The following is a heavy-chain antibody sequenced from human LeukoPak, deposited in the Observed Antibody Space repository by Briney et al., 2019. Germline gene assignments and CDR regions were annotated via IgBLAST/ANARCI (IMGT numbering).Heavy chain of an antibody. CDR2: FDPEDGET. Sequence: GASVKVSCKVSGYTLTELSMHWVRQAPGKGLEWMGGFDPEDGETIYAQKFQGRVTMTEDTSTDTAYMELSSLRSEDTAVYYCARDQGVVDIAYYNPDAFDVWGQGTLVTVSS. CDR3: ARDQGVVDIAYYNPDAFDV. CDR1: GYTLTELS. D-gene: IGHD3-10*01. V-gene: IGHV1-24*01. J-gene: IGHJ3*01.